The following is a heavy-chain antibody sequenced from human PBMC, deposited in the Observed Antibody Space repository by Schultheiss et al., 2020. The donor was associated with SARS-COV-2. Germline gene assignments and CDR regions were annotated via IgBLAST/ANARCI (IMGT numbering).Heavy chain of an antibody. D-gene: IGHD2-15*01. J-gene: IGHJ5*02. CDR1: GGSISSGSYY. V-gene: IGHV4-61*01. Sequence: SDTLSLTCTVSGGSISSGSYYWSWIRQPPGMGLEWIGYISGSTNYNPSLKSRVTISVDTSKNQFSLKLSSVTAADTAVYYCARDGAGVDGRWFGPWGQGTLVTVSS. CDR2: ISGST. CDR3: ARDGAGVDGRWFGP.